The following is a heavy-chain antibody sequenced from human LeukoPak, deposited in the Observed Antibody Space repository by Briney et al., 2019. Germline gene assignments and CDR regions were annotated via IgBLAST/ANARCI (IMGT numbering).Heavy chain of an antibody. CDR2: ISGSGGST. V-gene: IGHV3-23*01. Sequence: GGSLRLSCAASGFTFKNYAMSWVRQAPGKGLEWVSAISGSGGSTYYADSVKGRFTISRDNSKNTLYLQMNSLRAEDTAVYYCAKSDSSSWFFDYWGQGTLVTVSS. J-gene: IGHJ4*02. CDR1: GFTFKNYA. CDR3: AKSDSSSWFFDY. D-gene: IGHD6-13*01.